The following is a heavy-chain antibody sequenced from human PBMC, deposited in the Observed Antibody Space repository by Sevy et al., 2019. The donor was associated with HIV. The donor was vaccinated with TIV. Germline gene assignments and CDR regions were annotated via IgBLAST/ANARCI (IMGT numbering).Heavy chain of an antibody. Sequence: GESLKISCAASGFTFSYYTMNWVRQAPGKGLEWVSYISSGSSYISYTASVQGRFTISRDNAKNSLYLQMNSLRPEDTAMYFCARDRDYYGSGTFDAWGQGTTVTVSS. V-gene: IGHV3-21*06. CDR1: GFTFSYYT. CDR2: ISSGSSYI. J-gene: IGHJ6*02. D-gene: IGHD3-10*01. CDR3: ARDRDYYGSGTFDA.